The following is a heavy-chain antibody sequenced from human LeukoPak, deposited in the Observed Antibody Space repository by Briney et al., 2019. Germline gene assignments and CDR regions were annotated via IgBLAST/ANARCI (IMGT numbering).Heavy chain of an antibody. D-gene: IGHD3-3*01. Sequence: GGSLRLSCAASGFTFSSYWMHWVRQAPGKGLVWVSRINSDGSSTTYADSVKGRFTISRDSAKNTLYLQMNSLRAEDTAVYYCARVEPIRLLVDYWGQGTLVTVSS. CDR1: GFTFSSYW. V-gene: IGHV3-74*01. CDR2: INSDGSST. CDR3: ARVEPIRLLVDY. J-gene: IGHJ4*02.